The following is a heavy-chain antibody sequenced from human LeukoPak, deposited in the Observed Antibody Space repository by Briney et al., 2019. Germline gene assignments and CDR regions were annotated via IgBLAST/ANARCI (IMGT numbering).Heavy chain of an antibody. D-gene: IGHD5-18*01. CDR3: ARDRSGYSYGFDPNYYFDY. CDR2: ISAYNGNT. V-gene: IGHV1-18*01. Sequence: ASVKVSCKASGYTFTSYGISWVRQAPGQGLEWMGWISAYNGNTNYAQKLQGRVTMTTDTSTSTAYMELRSLRSDDTAVYYCARDRSGYSYGFDPNYYFDYWGQGTLVTVSS. CDR1: GYTFTSYG. J-gene: IGHJ4*02.